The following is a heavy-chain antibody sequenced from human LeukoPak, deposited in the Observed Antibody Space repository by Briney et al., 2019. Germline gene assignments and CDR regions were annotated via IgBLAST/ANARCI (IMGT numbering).Heavy chain of an antibody. D-gene: IGHD1-20*01. CDR1: GFTFSSYA. CDR3: ARGSNNWDH. V-gene: IGHV3-7*05. CDR2: IKQDGSGK. Sequence: GGSLRLSCAASGFTFSSYAMSWARQAPGKGLEWVANIKQDGSGKFCVDSVKGRFTISRDNAKNSLYLQMDNLRAEDTAVYYCARGSNNWDHWGQGTLVTVSS. J-gene: IGHJ4*02.